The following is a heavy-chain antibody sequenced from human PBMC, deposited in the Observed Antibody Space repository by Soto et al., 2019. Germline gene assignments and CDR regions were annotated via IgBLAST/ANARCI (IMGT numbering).Heavy chain of an antibody. CDR1: GFTFSTYA. D-gene: IGHD4-4*01. J-gene: IGHJ4*02. Sequence: GGSLRLSCAASGFTFSTYAMNWVRQAPGKGLEWVSGITSNGDNRYYADSVKGRFTISRDNSKNTLYLKMNSLRADDTAVYYCAKESSRNSSPYWGQGTLVTVSS. CDR2: ITSNGDNR. V-gene: IGHV3-23*01. CDR3: AKESSRNSSPY.